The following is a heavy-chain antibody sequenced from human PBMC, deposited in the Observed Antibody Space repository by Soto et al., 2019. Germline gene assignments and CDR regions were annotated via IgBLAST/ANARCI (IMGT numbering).Heavy chain of an antibody. J-gene: IGHJ5*02. CDR3: ARDSLLDYDFWSGYSHSHRDRGFDP. D-gene: IGHD3-3*01. Sequence: QVQLQESGPGLVKPSQTLSLTCTVSGGSISSGGYYWSWIRQHPGKGLEWIGYIYYSGSTYYNPSLKKRVTISVDTSKNQFSLKLSSVTAADTAVYYCARDSLLDYDFWSGYSHSHRDRGFDPWGQGTLVTVSS. V-gene: IGHV4-31*03. CDR1: GGSISSGGYY. CDR2: IYYSGST.